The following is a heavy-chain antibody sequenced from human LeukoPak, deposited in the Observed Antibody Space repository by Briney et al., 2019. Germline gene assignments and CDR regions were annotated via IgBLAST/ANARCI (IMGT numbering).Heavy chain of an antibody. CDR1: GYSISSGYY. CDR2: IYHSGST. CDR3: ARDLNYYDSSGYDY. D-gene: IGHD3-22*01. V-gene: IGHV4-38-2*02. Sequence: SETLSLTCAVSGYSISSGYYWGWIRQPPGKGLEWIGSIYHSGSTYYNPSLKSRVTISVDTSKNQFSLKLSSVTAADTAMYYCARDLNYYDSSGYDYWGQGTLVTVSS. J-gene: IGHJ4*02.